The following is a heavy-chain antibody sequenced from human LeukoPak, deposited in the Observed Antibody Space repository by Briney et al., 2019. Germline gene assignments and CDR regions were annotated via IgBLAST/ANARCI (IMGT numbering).Heavy chain of an antibody. J-gene: IGHJ4*02. V-gene: IGHV3-30-3*01. CDR2: ISYDGSNK. CDR3: ARDFYGDYGY. CDR1: GFTFSSYA. D-gene: IGHD4-17*01. Sequence: GRSLRLSCAASGFTFSSYAMHWVRQAPGKGLEWVAVISYDGSNKYYADSVKGRFTISRDNSKNTLYLQMNSLRAEDTAVYYCARDFYGDYGYWGQGTLVTVSS.